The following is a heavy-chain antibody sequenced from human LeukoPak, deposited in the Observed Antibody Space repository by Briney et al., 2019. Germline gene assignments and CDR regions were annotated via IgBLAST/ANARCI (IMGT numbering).Heavy chain of an antibody. CDR1: GGSISSYY. V-gene: IGHV4-59*01. CDR2: IYYSGST. D-gene: IGHD3-3*01. CDR3: ARGGGTIFGVVIIPVDWFDR. J-gene: IGHJ5*02. Sequence: PSETLSLTCTVSGGSISSYYWSWIRQPPGKGLEWIGYIYYSGSTNYNPSLKSRVTISVDTSKNQFSLKLSSVTAADTAVYYCARGGGTIFGVVIIPVDWFDRWRQGTLLTV.